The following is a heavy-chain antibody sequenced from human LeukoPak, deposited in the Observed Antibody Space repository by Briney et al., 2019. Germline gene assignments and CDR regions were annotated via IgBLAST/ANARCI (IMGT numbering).Heavy chain of an antibody. D-gene: IGHD1-26*01. Sequence: PSETLSLTCTVSGFSITTYCWSWIRQSPGNGLEWIGQIHSSGSSTYNPSLTSRVTISLDTSKNQFSLHLSSVTAADTAVYYCARDIREVGESHYFDYWGQGTLVTVTS. J-gene: IGHJ4*02. V-gene: IGHV4-59*01. CDR2: IHSSGSS. CDR3: ARDIREVGESHYFDY. CDR1: GFSITTYC.